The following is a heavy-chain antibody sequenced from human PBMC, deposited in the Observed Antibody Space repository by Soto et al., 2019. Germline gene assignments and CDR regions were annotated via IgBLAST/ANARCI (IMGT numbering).Heavy chain of an antibody. Sequence: GESLKISCKGSGDSFTSYWIGWVRQMPRKGLEWMGIIYPGDSDTRYSPSFQGQVAISADKSISTASLQWSSLKASDTAMYYCARTSAAGKYYYGMDVWGQGTTVTVSS. CDR2: IYPGDSDT. D-gene: IGHD6-13*01. CDR1: GDSFTSYW. J-gene: IGHJ6*02. CDR3: ARTSAAGKYYYGMDV. V-gene: IGHV5-51*01.